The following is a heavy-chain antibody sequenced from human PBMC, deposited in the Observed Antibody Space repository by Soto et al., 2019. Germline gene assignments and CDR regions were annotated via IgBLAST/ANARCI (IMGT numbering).Heavy chain of an antibody. CDR1: GGTFSSYA. D-gene: IGHD5-18*01. CDR3: AREGTLGGYSSPSGY. J-gene: IGHJ4*02. CDR2: IIPIFGTA. Sequence: QVQLVQSGAEVKKPGSSVKVSCKASGGTFSSYAISWVRQAPGQGLEWMGGIIPIFGTANYAQKFQGRVMITADESTSTAYMELSSLRSEDTAVYYCAREGTLGGYSSPSGYWGQGTLVTVSS. V-gene: IGHV1-69*12.